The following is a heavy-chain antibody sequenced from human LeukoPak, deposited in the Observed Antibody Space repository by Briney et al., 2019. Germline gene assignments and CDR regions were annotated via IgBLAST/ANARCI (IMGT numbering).Heavy chain of an antibody. D-gene: IGHD2-21*02. Sequence: SETLSLTCTVSGGSISSYYWSWIRQPPGKGLEWVGYIYSSGSTNYNPSLKSRITISVDTSKNQFSLKLSSVTAADTAVYYCARFAYCGGHCWYYFDYWGQGSLVTVSS. CDR2: IYSSGST. J-gene: IGHJ4*02. CDR1: GGSISSYY. CDR3: ARFAYCGGHCWYYFDY. V-gene: IGHV4-59*01.